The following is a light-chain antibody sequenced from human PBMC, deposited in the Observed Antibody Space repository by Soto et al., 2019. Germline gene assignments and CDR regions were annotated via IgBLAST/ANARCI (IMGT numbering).Light chain of an antibody. J-gene: IGKJ5*01. CDR3: QQYGSSPAT. V-gene: IGKV3-20*01. Sequence: EIVLTQSPGTLSLSPGERATLSCRASQTVNNNYVAWCQQKPGQAPRLLIYDAFTRATGIPARFSGTGSGTDFTLTISSLEPEDFAVYYCQQYGSSPATFGQGTRLEIK. CDR2: DAF. CDR1: QTVNNNY.